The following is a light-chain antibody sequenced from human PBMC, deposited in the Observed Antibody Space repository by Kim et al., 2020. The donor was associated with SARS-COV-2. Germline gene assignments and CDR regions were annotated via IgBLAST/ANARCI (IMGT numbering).Light chain of an antibody. CDR2: SAS. Sequence: DIQMTQSPSSLSASVGDRVTITCRASQTIHIYLNWYQQKPGKAPKLLIESASSLQSGVPSRFSGSGSGTDFTLTITSVQPEDLATYYCQQSYYTPPITLGQGTRLEIK. J-gene: IGKJ5*01. CDR3: QQSYYTPPIT. CDR1: QTIHIY. V-gene: IGKV1-39*01.